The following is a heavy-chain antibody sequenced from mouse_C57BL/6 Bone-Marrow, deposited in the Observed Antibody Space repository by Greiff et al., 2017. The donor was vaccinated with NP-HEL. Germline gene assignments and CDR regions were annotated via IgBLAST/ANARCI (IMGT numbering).Heavy chain of an antibody. V-gene: IGHV1-61*01. CDR2: IYPSDSET. Sequence: VQLQQSGAELVRPGSSVKLSCKASGYTFTSYWMDWVKQRPGQGLEWIGNIYPSDSETHYNQKFKDKATLTVDKSSSTAYMQLSSLTSEDSAVNYCARGHYYGSSPGYFDVWGTGTTVTVSS. D-gene: IGHD1-1*01. CDR1: GYTFTSYW. CDR3: ARGHYYGSSPGYFDV. J-gene: IGHJ1*03.